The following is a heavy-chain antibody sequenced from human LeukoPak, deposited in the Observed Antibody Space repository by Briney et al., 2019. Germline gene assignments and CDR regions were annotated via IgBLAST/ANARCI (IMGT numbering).Heavy chain of an antibody. CDR1: GYTFTSYY. CDR2: INPSSGST. Sequence: GASVKVSCKASGYTFTSYYMHWVRQAPGQGLEWMGIINPSSGSTSYAQKFQGRVTMTRDMSTSTVYMELSSLRSEDTAVYYCARGDYYDSSGYAARRGDYWGQGTLVTVSS. J-gene: IGHJ4*02. CDR3: ARGDYYDSSGYAARRGDY. D-gene: IGHD3-22*01. V-gene: IGHV1-46*01.